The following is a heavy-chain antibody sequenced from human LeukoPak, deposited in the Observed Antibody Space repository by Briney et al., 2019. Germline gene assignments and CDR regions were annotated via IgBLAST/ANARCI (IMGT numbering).Heavy chain of an antibody. D-gene: IGHD3-10*01. CDR2: ISSSSSTI. CDR1: GFTFSSYS. CDR3: ARDRRILWFGELSYGMDV. V-gene: IGHV3-48*01. Sequence: AGGSLRLSCAASGFTFSSYSMNWVRQAPGKGLEWVSYISSSSSTIYYADSVKGRFTISRDNAKNSLYLQMNSLRAEDTAVYYCARDRRILWFGELSYGMDVWGQGTTVTVSS. J-gene: IGHJ6*02.